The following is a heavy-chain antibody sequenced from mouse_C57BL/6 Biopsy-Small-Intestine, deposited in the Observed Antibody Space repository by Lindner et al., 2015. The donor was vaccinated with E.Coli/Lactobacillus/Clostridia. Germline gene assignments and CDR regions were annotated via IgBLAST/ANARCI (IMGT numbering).Heavy chain of an antibody. CDR2: IIPIFGVI. J-gene: IGHJ1*01. Sequence: SVKVSCKASGGTFSTYGLTWVRQAPGVGLEWMGAIIPIFGVITYAQKFQGRVTVSADKSTNTAYMEVSSLRSEDTAVYFCARGTVGRCSSGRCAPGHQYYIQYMDVWGEGTTVIVSS. V-gene: IGHV1-18*01. D-gene: IGHD1-1*01. CDR3: ARGTVGRCSSGRCAPGHQYYIQYMDV. CDR1: GGTFSTYG.